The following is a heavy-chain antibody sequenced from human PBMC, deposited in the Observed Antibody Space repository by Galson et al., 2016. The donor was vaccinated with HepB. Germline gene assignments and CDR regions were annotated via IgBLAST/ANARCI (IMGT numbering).Heavy chain of an antibody. D-gene: IGHD1-1*01. CDR2: ISTRRTT. J-gene: IGHJ4*02. Sequence: LRLSCAASGFVFSNFGLSWVRQAPGKGLEWVASISTRRTTYYSDSVQGRFTISRDNSNNTLYLQMNGLRAEDTAVYYCAKERLVRRIFDHWGQGTQLTV. V-gene: IGHV3-23*01. CDR1: GFVFSNFG. CDR3: AKERLVRRIFDH.